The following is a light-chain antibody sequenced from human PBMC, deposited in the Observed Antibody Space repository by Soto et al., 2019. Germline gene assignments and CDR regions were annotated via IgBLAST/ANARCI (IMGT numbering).Light chain of an antibody. CDR3: LQYNTFPHT. V-gene: IGKV1-5*01. CDR2: DAT. J-gene: IGKJ2*01. CDR1: QMIARW. Sequence: IQMTQSPSTPPASVGDTVTLTCRSSQMIARWMAWYQQKPGTAPRLIIYDATTLQSAVPSRFSASASGTDFTLTISSLHPDDFATYYCLQYNTFPHTFGQGTKLEI.